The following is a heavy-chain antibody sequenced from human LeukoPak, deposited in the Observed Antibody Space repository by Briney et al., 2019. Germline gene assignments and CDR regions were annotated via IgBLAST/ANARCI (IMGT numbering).Heavy chain of an antibody. V-gene: IGHV4-30-4*01. CDR3: ARPYYYDSRIDP. D-gene: IGHD3-22*01. CDR1: GGSISSGDYY. J-gene: IGHJ5*02. Sequence: SETLSLTCTVSGGSISSGDYYWSWIRQPPGRGLEWVGYMYYSGSTYYNPSLKSRVTISVDTSKNQFPLKLSSVTAADTAVYYCARPYYYDSRIDPWGQGTLVTVSS. CDR2: MYYSGST.